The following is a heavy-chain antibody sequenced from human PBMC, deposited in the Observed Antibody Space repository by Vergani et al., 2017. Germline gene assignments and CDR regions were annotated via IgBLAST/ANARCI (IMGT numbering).Heavy chain of an antibody. D-gene: IGHD2-21*01. CDR1: CVPISSYY. CDR3: ARNPYCGGDCYSDAFDI. Sequence: QVQLQESGPGLVKPSETLSLTFTVFCVPISSYYWSWIRQPPGKGLEWIGYIYYSGSTNYKPSLKSRVTISVDTSKNQFSLKLSSVTAADAAVYYCARNPYCGGDCYSDAFDIWGQGTMVTVSS. J-gene: IGHJ3*02. V-gene: IGHV4-59*01. CDR2: IYYSGST.